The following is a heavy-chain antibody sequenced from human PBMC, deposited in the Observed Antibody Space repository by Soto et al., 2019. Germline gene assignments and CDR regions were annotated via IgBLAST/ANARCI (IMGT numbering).Heavy chain of an antibody. D-gene: IGHD3-3*01. CDR2: ISSSGSTI. CDR1: GFTFNSYE. J-gene: IGHJ4*02. CDR3: ARPNDYDFWSGYYDY. Sequence: PGGSLRLSCAASGFTFNSYEMNWVRQAPGKGLEWVSYISSSGSTIYYADSVKGRFTISRDNAKNSLYLQMNSLRAEDTAVYYRARPNDYDFWSGYYDYWGQGTLVTVSS. V-gene: IGHV3-48*03.